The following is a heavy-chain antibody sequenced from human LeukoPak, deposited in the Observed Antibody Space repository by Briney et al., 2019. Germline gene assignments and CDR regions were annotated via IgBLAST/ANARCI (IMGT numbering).Heavy chain of an antibody. J-gene: IGHJ4*02. V-gene: IGHV1-69*05. CDR2: IIPIFGTA. Sequence: GASVKVSCKASGGTFSSYAIRWVRQAPGQGLEWMEGIIPIFGTANYAQKFQGRVTITTDESTSTAYMELSSLRSEDTAVYYCARHSSGWWDYYFDYWGQGTLVTVSS. D-gene: IGHD6-19*01. CDR1: GGTFSSYA. CDR3: ARHSSGWWDYYFDY.